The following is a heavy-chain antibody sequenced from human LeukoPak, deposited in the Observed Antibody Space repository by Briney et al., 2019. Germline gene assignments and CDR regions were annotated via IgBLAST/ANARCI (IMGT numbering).Heavy chain of an antibody. CDR1: GGSITSGNYY. Sequence: PSETLSLTCTVSGGSITSGNYYWSWIRQPPGKDLEWIEYIFYLGSTYYNPSLRSRVSISVNTFQNQFSLKLTAVTAADTAVYYCARKYPDHWFDPWGQGTLVTVSS. J-gene: IGHJ5*02. CDR2: IFYLGST. V-gene: IGHV4-30-4*01. CDR3: ARKYPDHWFDP. D-gene: IGHD2/OR15-2a*01.